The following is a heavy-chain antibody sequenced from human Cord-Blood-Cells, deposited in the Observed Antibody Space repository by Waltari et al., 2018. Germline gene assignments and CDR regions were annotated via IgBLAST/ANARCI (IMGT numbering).Heavy chain of an antibody. V-gene: IGHV3-73*01. CDR1: GFTFRGSA. Sequence: EVQLVESGGGLVQPGGSLTLSCAACGFTFRGSAMHWVRRASGKGLEWVGRIRSKANSYATAYAASVKGRFTISRDDSKNTAYLQMNSLKTEDTAVYYCTRHPPTGNWFDPWGQGTLVTVSS. D-gene: IGHD2-8*02. CDR2: IRSKANSYAT. CDR3: TRHPPTGNWFDP. J-gene: IGHJ5*02.